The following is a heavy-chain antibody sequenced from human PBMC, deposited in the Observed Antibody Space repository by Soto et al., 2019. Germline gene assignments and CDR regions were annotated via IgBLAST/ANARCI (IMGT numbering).Heavy chain of an antibody. Sequence: PSETLSLTCSVSGADINTYSWTWIRQPAGKGLEWIGRIYTSASINCNPSLKGRVTLSVDTSTNQVSLRLASVTAADTAIYYCARDREAGYNFYYGMDVWGQGTTVTV. J-gene: IGHJ6*02. CDR2: IYTSASI. V-gene: IGHV4-4*07. CDR3: ARDREAGYNFYYGMDV. CDR1: GADINTYS. D-gene: IGHD6-19*01.